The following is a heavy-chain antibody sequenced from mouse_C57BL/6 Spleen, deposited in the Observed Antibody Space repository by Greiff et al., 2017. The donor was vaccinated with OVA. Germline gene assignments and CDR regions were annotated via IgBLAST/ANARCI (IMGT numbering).Heavy chain of an antibody. J-gene: IGHJ1*03. CDR1: GFTFSSYT. CDR3: AAALYLDV. CDR2: ISGGGGNT. Sequence: EVKLVESGGGLVKPGGSLKLSCAASGFTFSSYTMSWVRQTPEKRLEWVATISGGGGNTYYPDSVKGRSTISRDNAKNTLYLQMSSLRSEDTALYYCAAALYLDVWGTGTTVTVSS. D-gene: IGHD1-2*01. V-gene: IGHV5-9*01.